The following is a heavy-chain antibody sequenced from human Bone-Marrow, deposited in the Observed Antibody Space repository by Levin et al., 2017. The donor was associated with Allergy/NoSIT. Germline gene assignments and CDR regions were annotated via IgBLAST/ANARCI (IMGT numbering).Heavy chain of an antibody. Sequence: GGSLRLSCAASGFTFDAYAMHWVRQAPGKGLEWVSGISWDSGTIGYADSVKGRFTISRDNAKNSLYLQMNSLRPEDTALYYCANARSTAAGLDYWGQGALFSVSS. CDR1: GFTFDAYA. D-gene: IGHD6-13*01. J-gene: IGHJ4*02. CDR3: ANARSTAAGLDY. CDR2: ISWDSGTI. V-gene: IGHV3-9*01.